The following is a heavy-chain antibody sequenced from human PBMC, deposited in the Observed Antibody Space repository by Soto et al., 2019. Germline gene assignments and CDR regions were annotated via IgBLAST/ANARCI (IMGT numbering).Heavy chain of an antibody. D-gene: IGHD2-21*02. J-gene: IGHJ6*02. CDR1: GGTFSSYA. V-gene: IGHV1-69*01. CDR3: ARDKLADGGGDCYSIFDGMDV. Sequence: QVQRVQSGAEVKKPGSSVKVSCKASGGTFSSYAISWVRQAPGQGLEWMGGIIPIFGTAHYAQKFQGRVTITADESTSTAYMELSSLRSEDTAVYYCARDKLADGGGDCYSIFDGMDVWGQGTTVTVSS. CDR2: IIPIFGTA.